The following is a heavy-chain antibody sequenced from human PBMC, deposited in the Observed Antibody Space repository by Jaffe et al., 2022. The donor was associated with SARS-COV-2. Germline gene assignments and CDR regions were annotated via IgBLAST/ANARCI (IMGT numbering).Heavy chain of an antibody. Sequence: QVQLVESGGGVVQPGRSLRLSCAASGFTFSSYGMHWVRQAPGKGLEWVAVISYDGSNKYYADSVKGRFTISRDNSKNTLYLQMNSLRAEDTAVYYCAKDLSNYYDSSGSIYYYGMDVWGQGTTVTVSS. CDR1: GFTFSSYG. V-gene: IGHV3-30*18. D-gene: IGHD3-22*01. J-gene: IGHJ6*02. CDR3: AKDLSNYYDSSGSIYYYGMDV. CDR2: ISYDGSNK.